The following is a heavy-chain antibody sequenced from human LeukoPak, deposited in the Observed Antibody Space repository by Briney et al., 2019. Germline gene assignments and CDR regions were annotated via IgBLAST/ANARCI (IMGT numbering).Heavy chain of an antibody. V-gene: IGHV3-21*01. J-gene: IGHJ4*02. CDR2: ISSSSSYI. Sequence: PGGSLRLSCAASGFTFSSYSMNWVRQAPGKGLEWVSSISSSSSYIYYADSVKGRFTISRDNAKNSLHLQMNSLRAEDTAVYYCARDSPYGSGSYDYWGQGTLVTVSS. CDR3: ARDSPYGSGSYDY. CDR1: GFTFSSYS. D-gene: IGHD3-10*01.